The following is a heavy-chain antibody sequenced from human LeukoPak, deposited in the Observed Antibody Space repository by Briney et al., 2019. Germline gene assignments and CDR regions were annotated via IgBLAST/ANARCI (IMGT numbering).Heavy chain of an antibody. Sequence: SQTLSLTCTVSGGSISSGGYYWSWIRQHPGKGLEWIGYIYYSGSTYYNPSLKSRVTISVDTSKNQFSLKLSSVTAADTAVYYCARVGYDSGGYYYVPHFDYWGQGTLVTVSS. V-gene: IGHV4-31*03. CDR3: ARVGYDSGGYYYVPHFDY. D-gene: IGHD3-22*01. J-gene: IGHJ4*02. CDR2: IYYSGST. CDR1: GGSISSGGYY.